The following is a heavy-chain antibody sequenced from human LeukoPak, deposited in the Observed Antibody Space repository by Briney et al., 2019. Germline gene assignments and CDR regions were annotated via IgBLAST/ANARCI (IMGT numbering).Heavy chain of an antibody. Sequence: QSGGSLRLSCAASGFTFSSYGMHWVRQAPGKGLEWVAVIWYDGSNKYYADSVKGRFTISRDNSKNTLYLQMNSLRAEDTAVYYCARDRIRYCSSTSCSGHDYWGQGTLVTVSS. J-gene: IGHJ4*02. CDR2: IWYDGSNK. D-gene: IGHD2-2*01. V-gene: IGHV3-33*08. CDR1: GFTFSSYG. CDR3: ARDRIRYCSSTSCSGHDY.